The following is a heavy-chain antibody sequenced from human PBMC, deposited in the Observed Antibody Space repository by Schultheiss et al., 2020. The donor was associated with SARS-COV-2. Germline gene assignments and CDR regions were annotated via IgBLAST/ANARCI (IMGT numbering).Heavy chain of an antibody. V-gene: IGHV3-21*01. CDR2: ISSSSSYI. CDR1: GFTFSSYS. CDR3: ARDITSHYCDF. J-gene: IGHJ4*02. Sequence: GGSLRLSCAASGFTFSSYSMNWVRQAPGKGLEWVSSISSSSSYIYYADSVKGRFTISRDNAKNSLYLQMNSLRAEDTAVYYCARDITSHYCDFWGQGTLVTVSS.